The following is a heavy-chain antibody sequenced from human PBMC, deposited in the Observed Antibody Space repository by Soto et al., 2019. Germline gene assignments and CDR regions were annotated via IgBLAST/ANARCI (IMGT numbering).Heavy chain of an antibody. J-gene: IGHJ4*02. CDR1: GFSLSTNGMC. Sequence: SGPTLVNPTQTLTLTCTFSGFSLSTNGMCVSWIRQPPGKALEWLALVDWDDDKFYSISLRTRLTISRDTSKNQVVLTMTDMDPVDTATYYCARTPLTTGWSVDYWGQGXLVTVSS. CDR3: ARTPLTTGWSVDY. CDR2: VDWDDDK. V-gene: IGHV2-70*01. D-gene: IGHD6-19*01.